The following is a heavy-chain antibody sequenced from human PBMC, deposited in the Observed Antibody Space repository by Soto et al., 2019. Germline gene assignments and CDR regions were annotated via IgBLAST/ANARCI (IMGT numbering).Heavy chain of an antibody. D-gene: IGHD1-1*01. Sequence: QLQLQESGSGLVRPSQTLSLTCAVSGGSISSGGYSWNWIRQPPGKGLEWIGYIYHSGSTLYNPSLKSRVTISVDKSNNQFSLKLTSVTAADTAVYCCARDQLEGNWFDPWGQGTLVTVSS. CDR3: ARDQLEGNWFDP. CDR2: IYHSGST. CDR1: GGSISSGGYS. V-gene: IGHV4-30-2*01. J-gene: IGHJ5*02.